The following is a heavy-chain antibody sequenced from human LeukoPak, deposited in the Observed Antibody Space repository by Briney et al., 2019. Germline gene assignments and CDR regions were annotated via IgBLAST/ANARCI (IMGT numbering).Heavy chain of an antibody. CDR3: ARGRGIVLRVYVPVLPSYFDY. Sequence: PSETLSLTCAVYGGSFSGYYWSWIRQPPGKGLEWIGEINHSGSTNYNPSLKSRVTISVDTSKNQFSLKLSSVTAADTAVYYCARGRGIVLRVYVPVLPSYFDYWGQGTLVTVSS. CDR1: GGSFSGYY. CDR2: INHSGST. J-gene: IGHJ4*02. D-gene: IGHD2-8*01. V-gene: IGHV4-34*01.